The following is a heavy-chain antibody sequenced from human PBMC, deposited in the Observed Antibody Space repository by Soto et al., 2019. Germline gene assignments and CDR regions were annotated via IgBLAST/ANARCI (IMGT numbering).Heavy chain of an antibody. CDR1: GYTFTGYY. D-gene: IGHD2-15*01. V-gene: IGHV1-2*04. CDR2: INPNSGGT. J-gene: IGHJ6*02. Sequence: ASVKVSCKASGYTFTGYYMHWVRQAPGQGLEWMGWINPNSGGTNYAQKFQGWVTMTRDTSISTAYMELSRLRSDDTAVYYCARGPLRYCSGGSCYGYYGMDVWGQGTTVTVS. CDR3: ARGPLRYCSGGSCYGYYGMDV.